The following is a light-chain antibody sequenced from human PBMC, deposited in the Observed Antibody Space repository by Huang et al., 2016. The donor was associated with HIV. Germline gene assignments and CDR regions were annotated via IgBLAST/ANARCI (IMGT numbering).Light chain of an antibody. V-gene: IGKV2-28*01. Sequence: DIVMTQSPLSLPVTPGEPASISCRSSQSLLHSNGYNYLDWYLQKPGQSQQLLIYLASNRASGVPDRFNGSGSGTDFTLKSGRVAAEDVGVYYCMQALQTPTFGQGTKVDIK. J-gene: IGKJ1*01. CDR3: MQALQTPT. CDR2: LAS. CDR1: QSLLHSNGYNY.